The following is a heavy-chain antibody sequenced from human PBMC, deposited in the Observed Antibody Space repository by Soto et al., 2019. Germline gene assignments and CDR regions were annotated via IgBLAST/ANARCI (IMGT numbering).Heavy chain of an antibody. V-gene: IGHV4-34*01. CDR3: ARESHDILTGPPWVWYFDL. Sequence: QVQLQQWGAGPLRPLETLSLTCGVSGGSFSGYYWAWIRQSPGKGLEWTGEINDRGSINYNPSLKSRVSISVDTSKQHYSLNLRSVTAAATAVYYGARESHDILTGPPWVWYFDLWGRGTLVTVSS. J-gene: IGHJ2*01. D-gene: IGHD3-9*01. CDR1: GGSFSGYY. CDR2: INDRGSI.